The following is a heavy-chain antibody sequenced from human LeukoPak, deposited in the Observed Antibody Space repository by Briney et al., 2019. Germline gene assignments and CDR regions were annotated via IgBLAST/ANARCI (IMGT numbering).Heavy chain of an antibody. CDR2: IKQDGSEK. D-gene: IGHD6-13*01. V-gene: IGHV3-7*01. J-gene: IGHJ6*03. Sequence: GGSLRLSCAASGFTFSSYWMSWVRQAPGKGLEWVANIKQDGSEKYYVDSVKGRFTISRDNAKNSLYLQMNSLRAEDTAVYYCARDGVAAAGTNYYYYMDVWGKGTTVTVSS. CDR3: ARDGVAAAGTNYYYYMDV. CDR1: GFTFSSYW.